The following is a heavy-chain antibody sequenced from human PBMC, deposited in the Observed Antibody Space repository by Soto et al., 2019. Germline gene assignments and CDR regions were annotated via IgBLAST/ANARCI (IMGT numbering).Heavy chain of an antibody. Sequence: SETLSLTCTVSGGSISSGGYYWSWIRQHPGKGLEWIGYIYYSGSTYYNPSLKSRVTISVDTSKNQFSLKLSSVTAADTAVYYCARDYYGSGSLVDYWGQGTLVTVSS. V-gene: IGHV4-31*03. J-gene: IGHJ4*02. CDR2: IYYSGST. CDR3: ARDYYGSGSLVDY. CDR1: GGSISSGGYY. D-gene: IGHD3-10*01.